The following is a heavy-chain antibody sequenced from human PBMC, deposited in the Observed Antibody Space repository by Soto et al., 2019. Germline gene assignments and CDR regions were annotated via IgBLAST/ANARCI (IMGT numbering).Heavy chain of an antibody. CDR1: GGTFSSYT. CDR3: AHGDYGSHY. CDR2: IIPILGIA. V-gene: IGHV1-69*02. Sequence: SVKVSCKASGGTFSSYTISWVRQAPGQGLEWMGRIIPILGIANYAQKFQGRVTITADKSTSIAYIELSSLRPEDTAVYYCAHGDYGSHYWGQGTLVTVSS. D-gene: IGHD4-17*01. J-gene: IGHJ4*02.